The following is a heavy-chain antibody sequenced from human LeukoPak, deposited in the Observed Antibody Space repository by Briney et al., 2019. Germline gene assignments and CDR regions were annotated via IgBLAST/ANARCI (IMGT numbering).Heavy chain of an antibody. CDR3: ASFFDTAFDY. CDR1: GGSVSSGSYY. Sequence: SETLSLTCTVSGGSVSSGSYYWSWIRQPPGKGLEWIGYIYYGGSTNYNPSLKSRVTISVDTSKNQFSLKLSSVTAADTAVYYCASFFDTAFDYWGQGTLVTVSS. CDR2: IYYGGST. V-gene: IGHV4-61*01. J-gene: IGHJ4*02. D-gene: IGHD5-18*01.